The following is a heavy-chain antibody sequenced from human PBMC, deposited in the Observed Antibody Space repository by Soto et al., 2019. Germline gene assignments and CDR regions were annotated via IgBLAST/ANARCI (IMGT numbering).Heavy chain of an antibody. J-gene: IGHJ4*02. CDR1: GYTFTGYA. CDR3: ARDVDILTGYSFDY. V-gene: IGHV1-3*01. D-gene: IGHD3-9*01. CDR2: INAGNGDT. Sequence: ASVKVSCKASGYTFTGYAMHWVRRAPGQRLEWMGWINAGNGDTKYSQKFRGRVSIARDTSASTAYMELSSLRSEDTAVYYCARDVDILTGYSFDYWGQGTLVTVSS.